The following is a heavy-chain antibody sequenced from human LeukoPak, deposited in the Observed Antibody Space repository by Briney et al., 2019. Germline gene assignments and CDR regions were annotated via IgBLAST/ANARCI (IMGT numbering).Heavy chain of an antibody. V-gene: IGHV4-31*03. J-gene: IGHJ4*02. CDR2: IYYSGST. CDR1: GGSISSGGYY. CDR3: ARAVSGRFDY. D-gene: IGHD6-19*01. Sequence: SETLSLTCTVSGGSISSGGYYWSWIRQYPGKGLEWIGYIYYSGSTNYNPSLKGRVTISVDTSKNQFSLKLSSVTAADTAMYYCARAVSGRFDYWGQGTLVTVSS.